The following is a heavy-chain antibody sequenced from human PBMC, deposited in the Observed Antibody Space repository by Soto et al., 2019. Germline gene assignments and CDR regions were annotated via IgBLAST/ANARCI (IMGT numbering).Heavy chain of an antibody. J-gene: IGHJ4*02. CDR1: GFTFSSYA. CDR3: AKGAPINDFWSSYFDY. D-gene: IGHD3-3*01. Sequence: GGSLRLSCAASGFTFSSYAMSWVRQAPGKGLEWVSAISGSGGSTYYADSVKGRFTISRDKTKNTLYLQMNSLRAEDTAVFCCAKGAPINDFWSSYFDYWGQGTLVTVSS. CDR2: ISGSGGST. V-gene: IGHV3-23*01.